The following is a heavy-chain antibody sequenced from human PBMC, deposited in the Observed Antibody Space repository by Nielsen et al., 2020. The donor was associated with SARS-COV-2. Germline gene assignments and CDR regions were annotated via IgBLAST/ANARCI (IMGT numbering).Heavy chain of an antibody. Sequence: GGSLRLSCAASGFTFSSSSMNWVRQAPGKGLEWVSLISSSSYIQYADAVKGRFTISRDNAKQSLDLQMNSLGVEDTAVYYCARGHFNVIENWGQGTLVAVSS. CDR3: ARGHFNVIEN. J-gene: IGHJ4*02. CDR2: ISSSSYI. V-gene: IGHV3-21*01. CDR1: GFTFSSSS. D-gene: IGHD2-21*01.